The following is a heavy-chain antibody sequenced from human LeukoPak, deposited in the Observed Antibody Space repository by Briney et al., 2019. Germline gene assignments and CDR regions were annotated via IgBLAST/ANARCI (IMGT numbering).Heavy chain of an antibody. CDR2: ISYDGSNK. J-gene: IGHJ5*02. D-gene: IGHD6-19*01. V-gene: IGHV3-30*03. Sequence: PGGSLRLSCVASEFTFCTYGMHWVRQAPGKGLEWVAVISYDGSNKYCADSVKGRFTISRDNSKNTLYLQMNSLRADDTAVYYCATATGSIAVAPFDPWGQGTLVTVSS. CDR3: ATATGSIAVAPFDP. CDR1: EFTFCTYG.